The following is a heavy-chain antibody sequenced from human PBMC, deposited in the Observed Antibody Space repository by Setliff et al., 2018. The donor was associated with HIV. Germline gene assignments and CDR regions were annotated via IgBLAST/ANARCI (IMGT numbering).Heavy chain of an antibody. V-gene: IGHV4-61*09. CDR1: GGSISSGSYY. Sequence: SETLSLTCTVSGGSISSGSYYWSWIRQPAGKGLEWIGHIYTSGNTNPNPSLKSRVTISVDTSENQFSLKLSSVTAADTAVYYCARGNSRRLRVHYYYYYMDVWGKGTTVTVSS. CDR3: ARGNSRRLRVHYYYYYMDV. CDR2: IYTSGNT. D-gene: IGHD4-17*01. J-gene: IGHJ6*03.